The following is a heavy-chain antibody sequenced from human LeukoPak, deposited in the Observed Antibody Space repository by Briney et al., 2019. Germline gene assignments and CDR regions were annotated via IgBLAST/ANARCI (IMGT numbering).Heavy chain of an antibody. CDR2: IYYSGST. J-gene: IGHJ5*02. Sequence: SETLPLTCTVSGGSISSYYWSWIRQPPGKGLEWIGYIYYSGSTNYNPSLKSRVTISVDTSKNQFSLKLSSVTAADTAVYYCARLLDLGPGFDPWGQGTLVTVSS. CDR3: ARLLDLGPGFDP. CDR1: GGSISSYY. D-gene: IGHD3/OR15-3a*01. V-gene: IGHV4-59*08.